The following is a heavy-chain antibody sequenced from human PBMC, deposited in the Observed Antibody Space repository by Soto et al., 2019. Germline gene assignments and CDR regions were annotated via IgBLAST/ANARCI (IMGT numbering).Heavy chain of an antibody. CDR1: GFTFDDYA. CDR3: AKDLYPMTTGTPPDY. V-gene: IGHV3-9*01. CDR2: ISWNSGSI. J-gene: IGHJ4*02. D-gene: IGHD4-17*01. Sequence: VPLVASGGCLVQPGRSLRLSCAASGFTFDDYAMHWVRQAPGKGLEWVSGISWNSGSIGYADSVKGRFTISRDNAKNSLYLQMNSLRAEDTALYYCAKDLYPMTTGTPPDYWGQGTLVTVSS.